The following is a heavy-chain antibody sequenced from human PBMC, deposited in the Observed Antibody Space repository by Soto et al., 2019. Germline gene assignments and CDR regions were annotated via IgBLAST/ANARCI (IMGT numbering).Heavy chain of an antibody. J-gene: IGHJ3*02. V-gene: IGHV1-2*04. CDR2: INPNSGGT. D-gene: IGHD6-13*01. CDR1: GYTFTGYY. Sequence: ASVKVSCKASGYTFTGYYMHWVRQAPGQGLEWMGWINPNSGGTNYAQKFQGWVTMTRDTSISTAYMELSRLRSADTAVYYCARGGIAAAGNGGAFDIWGQGTMVTVSS. CDR3: ARGGIAAAGNGGAFDI.